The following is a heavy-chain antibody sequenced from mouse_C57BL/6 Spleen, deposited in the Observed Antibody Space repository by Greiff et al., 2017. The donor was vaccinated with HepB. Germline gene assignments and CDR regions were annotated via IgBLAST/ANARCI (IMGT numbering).Heavy chain of an antibody. V-gene: IGHV1-82*01. J-gene: IGHJ2*01. D-gene: IGHD3-3*01. CDR2: IYPGDGDT. CDR3: AREGTGFDY. Sequence: QVQLQQSGPELVKPGASVKISCKASGYAFSSSWMNWVKQRPGKGLEWIGRIYPGDGDTNYNGKFKGKATLTADKSSSTAYMQLSSRTSEDSAVYFCAREGTGFDYWGQGTTLTVSS. CDR1: GYAFSSSW.